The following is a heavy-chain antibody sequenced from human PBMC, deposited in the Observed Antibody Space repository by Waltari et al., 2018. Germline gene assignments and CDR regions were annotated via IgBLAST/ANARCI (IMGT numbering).Heavy chain of an antibody. CDR1: GFTFDDYA. CDR3: AKGGFDHYYYGMDV. Sequence: EVQLVESGGGLVQPGRSLRLSCAASGFTFDDYAMHWVRLAPGKGLELVSGISWNSGSIGYADSVKGRFTISRDNAKNSLYLQMNSLRAEDTALYYCAKGGFDHYYYGMDVWGQGTTVTVSS. D-gene: IGHD3-10*01. V-gene: IGHV3-9*01. CDR2: ISWNSGSI. J-gene: IGHJ6*02.